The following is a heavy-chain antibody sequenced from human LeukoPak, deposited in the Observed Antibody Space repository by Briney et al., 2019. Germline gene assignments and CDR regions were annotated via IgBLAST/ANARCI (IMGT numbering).Heavy chain of an antibody. CDR2: ISAYNGNT. V-gene: IGHV1-18*01. D-gene: IGHD4-17*01. CDR3: ARDRSDSGDYVLLDR. CDR1: GYTFTNFD. J-gene: IGHJ5*02. Sequence: ASVKVSCKASGYTFTNFDINWVRQAPGQGLEWMGWISAYNGNTNYAQNLQGRVTVTTDTSTSTAYMELRSLRSDDTAVYYCARDRSDSGDYVLLDRWGQGTLVTVSS.